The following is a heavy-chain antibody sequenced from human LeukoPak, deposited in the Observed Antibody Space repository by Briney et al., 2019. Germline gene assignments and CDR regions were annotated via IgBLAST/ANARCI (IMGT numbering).Heavy chain of an antibody. J-gene: IGHJ5*02. CDR1: GYTFTGYY. CDR3: ARGGITMVRGVPNGWFDP. V-gene: IGHV1-2*04. Sequence: ASVKVSCRASGYTFTGYYMHWVRQAPGQGLEWMGWINPNSGSTNYAQKFQGWVTMTRDTSISTAYMELSRLRSDDTAVYYCARGGITMVRGVPNGWFDPWGQGTLVTVSS. CDR2: INPNSGST. D-gene: IGHD3-10*01.